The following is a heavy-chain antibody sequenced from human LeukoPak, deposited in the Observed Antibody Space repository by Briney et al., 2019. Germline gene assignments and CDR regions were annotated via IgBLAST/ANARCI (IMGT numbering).Heavy chain of an antibody. D-gene: IGHD3-9*01. Sequence: SETLSLNCALYGGSFSGYYWTWMRQPPGKGLEWIGEINHSGSSNYSPSLTSRVTISLDASKNEFSLNLTSVTAADTAGYYCARGSRLTGSFDIWGQGTMVTVSS. CDR2: INHSGSS. CDR3: ARGSRLTGSFDI. CDR1: GGSFSGYY. J-gene: IGHJ3*02. V-gene: IGHV4-34*01.